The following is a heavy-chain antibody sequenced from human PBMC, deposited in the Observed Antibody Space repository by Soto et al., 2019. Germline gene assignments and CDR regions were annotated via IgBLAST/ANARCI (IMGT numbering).Heavy chain of an antibody. D-gene: IGHD1-26*01. J-gene: IGHJ6*03. Sequence: SETLSLTCTVSGGSISSSSSYWGWIRQPPGRGLEWVGSIYYLGNTYYNPSLEGRVSISVDKSKNQFSLKLNSVTAADTAFFYCAGGGSIVGATRRLMEVWGKAPPFSVS. CDR1: GGSISSSSSY. V-gene: IGHV4-39*01. CDR2: IYYLGNT. CDR3: AGGGSIVGATRRLMEV.